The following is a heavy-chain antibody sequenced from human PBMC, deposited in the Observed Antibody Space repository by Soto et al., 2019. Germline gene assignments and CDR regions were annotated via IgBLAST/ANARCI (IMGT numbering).Heavy chain of an antibody. CDR3: ARVAYVDESFDY. V-gene: IGHV3-7*01. J-gene: IGHJ4*02. Sequence: EVHLVESGGGLVQPGGSLRLSCAASGFTFSSYWMTWVRQAPGKGLEWVANTKPDGSEKNYVGSVKVRFTISRDNAKNSLFLQMDSLRAEDTAVYYCARVAYVDESFDYWGQGTLVTVSS. D-gene: IGHD2-21*01. CDR1: GFTFSSYW. CDR2: TKPDGSEK.